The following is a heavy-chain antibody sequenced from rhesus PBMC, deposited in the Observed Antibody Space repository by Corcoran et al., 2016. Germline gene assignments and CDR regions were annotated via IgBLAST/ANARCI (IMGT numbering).Heavy chain of an antibody. CDR2: ITYIGTT. Sequence: QVQLQESGPGLVKPSETLSLTCAVSGYSISSGYYWSWIRQPPGKGLEWIGYITYIGTTSNNPSLTSRVTISRDTSKNQFSLKLSSVTAADTAVYYRARRYYYGSGYSYYFDYWGQGVLVTVSS. D-gene: IGHD3-28*01. J-gene: IGHJ4*01. V-gene: IGHV4-122*02. CDR1: GYSISSGYY. CDR3: ARRYYYGSGYSYYFDY.